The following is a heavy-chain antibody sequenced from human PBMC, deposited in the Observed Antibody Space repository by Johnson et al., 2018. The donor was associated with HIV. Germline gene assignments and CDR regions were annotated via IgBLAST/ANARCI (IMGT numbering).Heavy chain of an antibody. Sequence: VQLVESGGGVVQPGRSLRLSCAASGFTFNTYAMAWVRQAPGKGLEWVSAISGADSSTYYADSVKGRFIISRDNAKNSLYLQMNSLRSEDTAVYYWARERESGEKAFDIGGKGKMVTVSS. CDR3: ARERESGEKAFDI. D-gene: IGHD2-15*01. V-gene: IGHV3-23*04. CDR1: GFTFNTYA. CDR2: ISGADSST. J-gene: IGHJ3*02.